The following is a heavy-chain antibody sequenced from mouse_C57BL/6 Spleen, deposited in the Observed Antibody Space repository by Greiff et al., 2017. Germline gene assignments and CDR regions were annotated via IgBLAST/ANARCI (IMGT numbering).Heavy chain of an antibody. J-gene: IGHJ3*01. CDR1: GYAFSSYW. D-gene: IGHD4-1*01. Sequence: VQLQQSGAELVKPGASVKISCKASGYAFSSYWMNWVKQRPGKGLEWIGQIYPGDGDTNYNGKFKGKATLTADKSSSTAYMQLSSLTSEDSAVYFCARETTKLTGTWFAYWGQGTLVTVSA. CDR2: IYPGDGDT. CDR3: ARETTKLTGTWFAY. V-gene: IGHV1-80*01.